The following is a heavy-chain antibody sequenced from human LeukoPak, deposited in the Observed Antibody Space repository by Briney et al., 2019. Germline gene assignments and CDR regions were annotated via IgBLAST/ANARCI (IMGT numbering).Heavy chain of an antibody. V-gene: IGHV3-30-3*01. D-gene: IGHD4-17*01. Sequence: GRSLRLSCAASGFTFSTYAMHWVRQAPGKGLVWVAVISYDESNKYYADSVEGRFTISRDTSNNTLYLQMNSLSAEDTAVYYCARDHSPDTVTLYGMDVWGQGTTVTVSS. CDR3: ARDHSPDTVTLYGMDV. CDR1: GFTFSTYA. J-gene: IGHJ6*02. CDR2: ISYDESNK.